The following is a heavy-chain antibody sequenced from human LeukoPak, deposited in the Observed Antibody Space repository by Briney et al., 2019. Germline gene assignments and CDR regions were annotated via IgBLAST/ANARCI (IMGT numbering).Heavy chain of an antibody. V-gene: IGHV1-18*01. CDR2: ISAYNGNT. D-gene: IGHD4-17*01. CDR3: ARAIGATVTGDFDY. Sequence: ASVKVSCKASGYTFTSYGISWVRQAPGQGLEWMGWISAYNGNTNYAQKLQGRVTMTTDTSTSTAYMELRSLRSDDTAVYYCARAIGATVTGDFDYWGQGTLVTVSS. J-gene: IGHJ4*02. CDR1: GYTFTSYG.